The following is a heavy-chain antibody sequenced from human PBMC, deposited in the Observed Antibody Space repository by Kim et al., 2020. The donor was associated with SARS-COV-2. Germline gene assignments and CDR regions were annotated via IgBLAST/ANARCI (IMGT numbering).Heavy chain of an antibody. J-gene: IGHJ4*02. D-gene: IGHD2-15*01. Sequence: GGSLRLSCAASGFTFSSYAMHWVRQAPGKGLEYVSAISSNGGSTYYANSVKGRFTISRDNSKNTLYLQMGSLRAEDMAVYYCARGYCSGGSCYSGRSGDYWGQGTLVTVSS. CDR2: ISSNGGST. CDR1: GFTFSSYA. CDR3: ARGYCSGGSCYSGRSGDY. V-gene: IGHV3-64*01.